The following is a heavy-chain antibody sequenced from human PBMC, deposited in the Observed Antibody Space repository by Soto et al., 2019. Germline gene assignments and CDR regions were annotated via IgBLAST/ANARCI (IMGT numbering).Heavy chain of an antibody. CDR1: GFTFSSYS. V-gene: IGHV3-48*02. D-gene: IGHD3-22*01. CDR2: ISSSSSTI. J-gene: IGHJ4*02. Sequence: GGSLRLSCAASGFTFSSYSMNWVRQAPGKGLEWVSYISSSSSTIYYADSVKGRFTISRDNAKNSLYLQMNSLRDEDTAVYYCARAKGDYYDSSGYCTLDYWGQGTLVTVSS. CDR3: ARAKGDYYDSSGYCTLDY.